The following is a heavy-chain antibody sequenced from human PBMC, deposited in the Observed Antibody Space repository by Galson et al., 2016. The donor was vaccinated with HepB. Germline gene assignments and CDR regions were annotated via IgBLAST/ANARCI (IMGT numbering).Heavy chain of an antibody. D-gene: IGHD6-13*01. J-gene: IGHJ4*02. CDR3: AVAAADSWLDY. V-gene: IGHV3-11*03. Sequence: SLRLSCAASGFSFSDYSMSWIRQAPGKGLEWVSYISSSDNSPYTSYADSVKGRFSISRDNAKNSLYLQMNSLRAEDTAVYFCAVAAADSWLDYWGQGTLGAVSS. CDR2: ISSSDNSPYT. CDR1: GFSFSDYS.